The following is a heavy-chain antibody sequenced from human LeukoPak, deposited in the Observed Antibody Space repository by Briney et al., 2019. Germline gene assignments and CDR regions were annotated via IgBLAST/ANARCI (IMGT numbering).Heavy chain of an antibody. D-gene: IGHD1-26*01. CDR3: ARDRVVGAIGY. CDR1: GGSFSGYY. Sequence: SETLSLTCAVYGGSFSGYYWSWIRQPPGKGLEWIGEINHSGSTNYNPSLKSRVTIPVDTSKNQFSLKLSSVTAADTAVYYCARDRVVGAIGYWGQGTLVTVSS. J-gene: IGHJ4*02. V-gene: IGHV4-34*01. CDR2: INHSGST.